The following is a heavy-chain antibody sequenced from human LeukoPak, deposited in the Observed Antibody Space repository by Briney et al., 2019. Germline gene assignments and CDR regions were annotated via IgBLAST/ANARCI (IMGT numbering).Heavy chain of an antibody. V-gene: IGHV3-21*01. D-gene: IGHD3-9*01. CDR2: ISSGGSYV. J-gene: IGHJ4*02. CDR3: AREMYDVLSGYFLPDY. Sequence: PGESLRLSCVASGFTFTSFWMSWVRQAPGRGLEWVSSISSGGSYVYYADSLKGRFTISRDNVNNTLYLQINSLRAEDTAVFYCAREMYDVLSGYFLPDYWGQGTLVTVSS. CDR1: GFTFTSFW.